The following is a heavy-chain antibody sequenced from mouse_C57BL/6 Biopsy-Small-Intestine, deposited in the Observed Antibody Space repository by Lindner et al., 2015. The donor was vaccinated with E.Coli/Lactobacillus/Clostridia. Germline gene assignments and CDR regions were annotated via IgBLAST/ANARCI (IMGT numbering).Heavy chain of an antibody. CDR2: INPYNGDT. CDR1: GYSFTGYF. J-gene: IGHJ2*01. V-gene: IGHV1-20*01. D-gene: IGHD2-13*01. CDR3: ARSRYGDYVYYFDY. Sequence: VQLQESGPELVKPGASVKMSCKASGYSFTGYFMNLVKQSHGKSLEWIGRINPYNGDTFYNQKFKGKATLTVDKSSSTAHMELRSLTSEDSALYYCARSRYGDYVYYFDYWGQGTTLTVSS.